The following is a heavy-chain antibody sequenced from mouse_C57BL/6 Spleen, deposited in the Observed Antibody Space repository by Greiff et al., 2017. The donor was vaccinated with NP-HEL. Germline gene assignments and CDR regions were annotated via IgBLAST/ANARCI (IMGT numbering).Heavy chain of an antibody. CDR3: TRPFAY. V-gene: IGHV1-15*01. CDR2: IDPETGGT. J-gene: IGHJ3*01. Sequence: VQLQQSGAELVRPGASVTLSCKASGYTFTDYEMHWVKQTPVHGLEWIGAIDPETGGTAYNQKFKGKAILTADKSSSTAYMELRSLTSEDAAVYYCTRPFAYWGQGTLVTVSA. CDR1: GYTFTDYE.